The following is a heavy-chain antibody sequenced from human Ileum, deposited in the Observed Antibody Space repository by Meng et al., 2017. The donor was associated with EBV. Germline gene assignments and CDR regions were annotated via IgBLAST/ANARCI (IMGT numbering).Heavy chain of an antibody. V-gene: IGHV4-61*08. CDR3: ARDGYSSGSD. CDR1: GGSVSSGGNY. Sequence: QVQLQDSGPGLVKPSETLSITCSVSGGSVSSGGNYWSWIRQPPGKGLEWIGYIYNSGSTNYNPSLKSRVNISVDTSKNQFSLKLSSVTAADTAVYYCARDGYSSGSDWGQGTLVTVSS. D-gene: IGHD6-19*01. J-gene: IGHJ4*02. CDR2: IYNSGST.